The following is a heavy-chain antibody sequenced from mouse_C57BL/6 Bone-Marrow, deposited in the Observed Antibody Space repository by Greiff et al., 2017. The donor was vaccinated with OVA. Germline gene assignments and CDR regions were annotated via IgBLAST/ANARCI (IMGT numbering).Heavy chain of an antibody. V-gene: IGHV5-4*03. CDR2: ISDGGSYT. CDR3: ARGYYGSSYFAY. CDR1: GFTFSSYA. Sequence: EVKLVESGGGLVKPGGSLKLSCAASGFTFSSYAMSWVRQTPEKRLEWVATISDGGSYTYYPDNVKGRFTISRDNAKNNLYLQMSHLKSEDTAMYYCARGYYGSSYFAYWGQGTLVTVSA. J-gene: IGHJ3*01. D-gene: IGHD1-1*01.